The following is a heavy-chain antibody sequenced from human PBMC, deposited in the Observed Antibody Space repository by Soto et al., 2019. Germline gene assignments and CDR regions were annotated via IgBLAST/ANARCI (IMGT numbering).Heavy chain of an antibody. Sequence: QVQLVESGGGVVQPGRSLRLSCAASGFTFSSYGTHWVRQAPGKGLEWVAVISYDGSNKYYADSVKGRFAISRDNSKNTLYLQMNSLRAEDTAVYYCAKGSAGYSSSWYASRTFDYWGQGTLVTVSS. CDR1: GFTFSSYG. CDR2: ISYDGSNK. V-gene: IGHV3-30*18. CDR3: AKGSAGYSSSWYASRTFDY. J-gene: IGHJ4*02. D-gene: IGHD6-13*01.